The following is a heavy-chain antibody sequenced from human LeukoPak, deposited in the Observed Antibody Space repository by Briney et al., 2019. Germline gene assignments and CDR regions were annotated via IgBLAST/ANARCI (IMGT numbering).Heavy chain of an antibody. D-gene: IGHD2-21*02. CDR3: AGPNFYSLDV. CDR1: GSSVSGSGYY. Sequence: SDTLSLTCTVSGSSVSGSGYYWAWIRQPPGKGLEWLGNILYSGTTYYNPSLKSRVTMSVDTSKNQFSLKLSSVAAADTAVYYCAGPNFYSLDVWGKGTTVTVSS. CDR2: ILYSGTT. V-gene: IGHV4-39*01. J-gene: IGHJ6*04.